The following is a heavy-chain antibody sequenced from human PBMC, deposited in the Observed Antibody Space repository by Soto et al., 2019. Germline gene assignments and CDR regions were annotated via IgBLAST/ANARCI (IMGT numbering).Heavy chain of an antibody. CDR2: IRDDSSYI. V-gene: IGHV3-21*06. CDR3: ATPYYFNH. CDR1: GFMFSAYT. Sequence: GGSLRLSCAASGFMFSAYTMNWVRQAPGTGLEWLSSIRDDSSYIDYADSLRGRFTVSRDNARNSLYLQIDSLGVEDTAVYYCATPYYFNHWGPGTLVTVSS. D-gene: IGHD3-16*01. J-gene: IGHJ1*01.